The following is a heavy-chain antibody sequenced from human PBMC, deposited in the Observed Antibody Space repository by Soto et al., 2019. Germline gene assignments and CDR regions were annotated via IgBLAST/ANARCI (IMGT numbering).Heavy chain of an antibody. J-gene: IGHJ6*02. Sequence: GGSLRLSCAASGFTVSSNYMSWVRQAPGKGLEWVSVIYSGGSTYYADSVKGRFTISRDNSKNTLYLQMNSLRAEDTAVYYCARVPIVVLPAAIHYYYYYGMDVWGQGTTVTVSS. CDR1: GFTVSSNY. V-gene: IGHV3-53*01. D-gene: IGHD2-2*01. CDR3: ARVPIVVLPAAIHYYYYYGMDV. CDR2: IYSGGST.